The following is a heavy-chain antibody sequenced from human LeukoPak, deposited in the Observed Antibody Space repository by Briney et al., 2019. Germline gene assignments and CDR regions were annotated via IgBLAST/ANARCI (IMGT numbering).Heavy chain of an antibody. CDR1: EGSFSTYY. Sequence: ASETLSLTCAVNEGSFSTYYYTWIRQPPGKGLEWIGEINHYGSTNYNPSLKSRATLSLDTSNNQVSLKVTSVTAADTAVYYCAKAFNAFDIWGQGTMVTVSS. CDR2: INHYGST. CDR3: AKAFNAFDI. V-gene: IGHV4-34*01. J-gene: IGHJ3*02.